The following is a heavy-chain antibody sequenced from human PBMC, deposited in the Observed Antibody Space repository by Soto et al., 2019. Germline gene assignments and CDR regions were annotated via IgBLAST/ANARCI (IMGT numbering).Heavy chain of an antibody. J-gene: IGHJ3*02. V-gene: IGHV4-30-2*01. D-gene: IGHD3-3*01. Sequence: QLQLQESGSGLVKPSQTLSLTCAVSGGSISSGGYSWSWIRQPPGKGLEWIGYIYHSGSTYYNPSLKSRVTISVDRSKNQFSLKLSSVTAADSAVYYCARSLRFLEWSDALDIWGQGTMVTVSS. CDR1: GGSISSGGYS. CDR2: IYHSGST. CDR3: ARSLRFLEWSDALDI.